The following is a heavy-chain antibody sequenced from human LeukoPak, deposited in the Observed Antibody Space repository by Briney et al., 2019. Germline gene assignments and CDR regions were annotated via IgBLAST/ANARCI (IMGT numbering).Heavy chain of an antibody. J-gene: IGHJ4*02. Sequence: GGSLRLSCAASGFTFSSYEMNWVRQAPGKGLEWVSYISSSSSTIYYADSVKGRFTISRDNSKNTLYLQMNSLRAEDTAVYYCARDDGSSNALFDYWGQGTLVTVSS. CDR2: ISSSSSTI. CDR1: GFTFSSYE. CDR3: ARDDGSSNALFDY. D-gene: IGHD6-6*01. V-gene: IGHV3-48*01.